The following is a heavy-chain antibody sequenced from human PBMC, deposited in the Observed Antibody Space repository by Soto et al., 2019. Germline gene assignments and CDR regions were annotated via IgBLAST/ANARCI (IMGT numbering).Heavy chain of an antibody. V-gene: IGHV3-11*01. CDR2: ISGSGSTI. CDR1: GFTFSDYY. D-gene: IGHD2-2*01. CDR3: ARDCSSSSCYGYFQH. Sequence: SLRLSCAASGFTFSDYYMSWIRQAPGKGLEWVSHISGSGSTIYFADSVKGRFTISRDNAKNSLYLQMNSLRAEDTAVYYCARDCSSSSCYGYFQHWGQGTRVTVSS. J-gene: IGHJ1*01.